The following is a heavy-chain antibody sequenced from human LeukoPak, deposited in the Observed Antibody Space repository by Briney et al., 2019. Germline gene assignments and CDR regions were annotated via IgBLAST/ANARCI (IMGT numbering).Heavy chain of an antibody. CDR3: ARDSSGSSGSIIFHY. D-gene: IGHD3-22*01. CDR2: ISAYNGNT. V-gene: IGHV1-18*01. J-gene: IGHJ4*02. CDR1: GYTFTSYG. Sequence: ASVKVSCTASGYTFTSYGISWVRQAPGQGLEWMGWISAYNGNTNYAQKLQGRVTMTTDTSTSTAYMELRSLRSDDTAVYYCARDSSGSSGSIIFHYWGQGTLVTVSS.